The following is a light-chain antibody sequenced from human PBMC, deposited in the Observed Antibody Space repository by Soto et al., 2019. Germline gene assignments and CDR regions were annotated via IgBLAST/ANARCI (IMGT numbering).Light chain of an antibody. CDR2: DVS. V-gene: IGKV3-11*01. J-gene: IGKJ5*01. CDR3: QQRSNWPIT. Sequence: EIVLTQSPATLSLSPGERATLSCRASQSVSSYLAWYQQKPGQAPRLLIYDVSNRATGTPARFSGSGSGTDFTLTISGLEPEDFAVYYCQQRSNWPITFGQGTRLEIK. CDR1: QSVSSY.